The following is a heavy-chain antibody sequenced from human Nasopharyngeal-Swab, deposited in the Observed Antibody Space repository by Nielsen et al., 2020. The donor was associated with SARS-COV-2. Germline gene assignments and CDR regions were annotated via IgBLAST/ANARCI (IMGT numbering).Heavy chain of an antibody. D-gene: IGHD5-18*01. J-gene: IGHJ4*02. Sequence: VGEAAGKGLEWVAVISYDGSNKYYADSVKGRFTIFRDNSKNTLYLQMNSLRAEDTAVYYCTRDLAFPDTAMNIHLGYWGQGALVTVSS. CDR2: ISYDGSNK. V-gene: IGHV3-30-3*01. CDR3: TRDLAFPDTAMNIHLGY.